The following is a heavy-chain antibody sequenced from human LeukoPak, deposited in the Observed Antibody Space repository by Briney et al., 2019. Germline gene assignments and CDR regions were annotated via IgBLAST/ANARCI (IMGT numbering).Heavy chain of an antibody. CDR2: ISSNGGST. J-gene: IGHJ4*02. CDR3: AREGDDYGDYGRVDY. CDR1: GFTFSSYA. Sequence: AGGSLRLSCAASGFTFSSYAMHWVRQAPGKGLEYVSAISSNGGSTYYANSVKGRFTISRDNSKNTLYLQMGSLRAEDMAVYYCAREGDDYGDYGRVDYWGQGTLVTVSS. D-gene: IGHD4-17*01. V-gene: IGHV3-64*01.